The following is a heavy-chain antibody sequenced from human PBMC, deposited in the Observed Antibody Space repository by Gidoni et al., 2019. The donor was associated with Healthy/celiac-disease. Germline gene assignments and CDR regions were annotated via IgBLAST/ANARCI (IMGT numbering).Heavy chain of an antibody. CDR2: LFSNDEK. CDR3: ARITSLMEGAFDI. J-gene: IGHJ3*02. D-gene: IGHD3-10*01. Sequence: QVTLKESGPVLVKPTATLALTCTVSGFALSNARMGVSWIRQPPGKALEWLAHLFSNDEKSYSTSLKSRLTISKDTSTSQVVLTMTNMDPVDTATYYCARITSLMEGAFDIWGQGTMVTVSS. V-gene: IGHV2-26*01. CDR1: GFALSNARMG.